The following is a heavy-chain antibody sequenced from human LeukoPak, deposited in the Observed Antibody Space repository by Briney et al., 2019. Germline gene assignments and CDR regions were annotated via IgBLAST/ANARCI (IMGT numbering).Heavy chain of an antibody. V-gene: IGHV3-30*04. D-gene: IGHD3-10*01. Sequence: GGSLRLSCAASGFTFSSYAMHWVRQAPGKGLEWVADISYDGSNKYYADSVKGRFTISRDNSKNTLYLQMNSLRAEDTAVYYCARDRLPYGSGSPYPLDYWGQGTLVTVSS. CDR2: ISYDGSNK. J-gene: IGHJ4*02. CDR1: GFTFSSYA. CDR3: ARDRLPYGSGSPYPLDY.